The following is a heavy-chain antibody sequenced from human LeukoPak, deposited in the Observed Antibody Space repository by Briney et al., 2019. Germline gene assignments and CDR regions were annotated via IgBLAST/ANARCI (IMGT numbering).Heavy chain of an antibody. Sequence: GGSLGLSCAASGFTFSSYAMSWVRQAPGQGLDRVSGISGSGGSTYYADSVKGRFTISRDNSKNTLYLQMNSLRAEDTAVYYCAKEPSVLRYFDWSYSVGIDVWGQGTTVTVSS. CDR1: GFTFSSYA. J-gene: IGHJ6*02. V-gene: IGHV3-23*01. CDR2: ISGSGGST. CDR3: AKEPSVLRYFDWSYSVGIDV. D-gene: IGHD3-9*01.